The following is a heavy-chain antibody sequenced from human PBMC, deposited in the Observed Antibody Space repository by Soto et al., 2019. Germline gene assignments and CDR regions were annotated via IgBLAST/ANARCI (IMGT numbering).Heavy chain of an antibody. CDR1: GGTFSSYA. D-gene: IGHD5-18*01. CDR3: VRDVDTAMVPFDY. Sequence: QVQLVQSGAEVKKPGSSVKVSCKASGGTFSSYAISWVRQAPGQGLEWMGGLIPIFGTANYAQKLQGRVTITADESTSTANMELSSLRSEDTAEYYCVRDVDTAMVPFDYWGQGTPVTVSS. J-gene: IGHJ4*02. CDR2: LIPIFGTA. V-gene: IGHV1-69*01.